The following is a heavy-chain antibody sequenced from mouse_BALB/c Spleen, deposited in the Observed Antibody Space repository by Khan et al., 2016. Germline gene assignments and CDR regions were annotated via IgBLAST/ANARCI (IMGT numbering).Heavy chain of an antibody. J-gene: IGHJ3*01. CDR1: GFTFSNYW. CDR3: TTGFAY. V-gene: IGHV6-6*02. CDR2: IRLKSNNYAT. Sequence: QLEESGGGLVPPGGSMKLSCVASGFTFSNYWMNWVRPSPEKGLDLVAKIRLKSNNYATRYAESVKGRFTISRDESQSSVYLQMNHLRAEDTGIYYCTTGFAYWGQGTLVTGSA.